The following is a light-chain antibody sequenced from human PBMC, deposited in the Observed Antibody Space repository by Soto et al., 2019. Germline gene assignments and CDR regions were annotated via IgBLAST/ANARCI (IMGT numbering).Light chain of an antibody. CDR1: QSVSST. CDR2: GAS. V-gene: IGKV3-15*01. Sequence: EVVMTQSPATLSVSPGERATLSCRASQSVSSTLAWYQQKPGQAPRLLIYGASTRATGIPARFSGSASGTEFTPTISSLQSEDFAVYYCQQYSTWPLTFGGGTKVEIK. J-gene: IGKJ4*01. CDR3: QQYSTWPLT.